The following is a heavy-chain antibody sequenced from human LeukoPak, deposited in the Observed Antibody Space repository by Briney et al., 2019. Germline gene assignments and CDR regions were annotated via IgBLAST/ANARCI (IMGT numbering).Heavy chain of an antibody. CDR3: ARDLRPSLWFGEAYFDY. J-gene: IGHJ4*02. V-gene: IGHV3-7*01. Sequence: PGGSLRLSCAASGFTFSSYWMSWVRQAPGKGLEWVANIKQDGSEKYYVDSVKGRLTISRDNAKNSLYLQMNSLRAEDTAVYYCARDLRPSLWFGEAYFDYWGQGTLVTVSS. CDR2: IKQDGSEK. D-gene: IGHD3-10*01. CDR1: GFTFSSYW.